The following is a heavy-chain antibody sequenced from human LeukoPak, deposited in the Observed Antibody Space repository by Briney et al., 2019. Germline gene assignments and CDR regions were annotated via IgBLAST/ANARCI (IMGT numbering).Heavy chain of an antibody. V-gene: IGHV4-59*08. CDR1: GGSLTIYY. J-gene: IGHJ4*02. CDR2: IYYNGST. CDR3: ARQSRGIAVAGLDY. Sequence: PPETLSLTSILSGGSLTIYYWTSIRQPPGKRLGWVGYIYYNGSTNYNPSLKSRVTISVDTSKNQFSLKLNSVTAADTAVYYCARQSRGIAVAGLDYWGQGILVTVSS. D-gene: IGHD6-19*01.